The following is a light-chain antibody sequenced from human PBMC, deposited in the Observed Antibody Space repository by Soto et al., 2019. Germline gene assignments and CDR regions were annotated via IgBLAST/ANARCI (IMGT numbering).Light chain of an antibody. Sequence: QSVLTQAPSLSGSPGQSVTISCTRTSSDVGSYNRVSWYQQPPGTAPKLMIYDVSNRPSGVPDRFSGSKSGNTASLTISGLQAEDEADYYCSSYTSSITYVFGTGTKVTVL. J-gene: IGLJ1*01. CDR2: DVS. CDR1: SSDVGSYNR. CDR3: SSYTSSITYV. V-gene: IGLV2-18*02.